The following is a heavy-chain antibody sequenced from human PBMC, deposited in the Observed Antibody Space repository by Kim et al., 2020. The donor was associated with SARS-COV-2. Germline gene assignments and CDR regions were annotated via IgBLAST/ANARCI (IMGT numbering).Heavy chain of an antibody. Sequence: GGSLRLSCAASGFTFSSYWMSWVRQAPGKGLEWVANIKQDGSEKYYVDSVKGRFTISRDNAKNSLYLQMNSLRAEDTAVYYCARGGIGYCSGGSCPTGDDYGDALDYWGQGTLVTVSS. CDR2: IKQDGSEK. V-gene: IGHV3-7*03. CDR1: GFTFSSYW. D-gene: IGHD2-15*01. CDR3: ARGGIGYCSGGSCPTGDDYGDALDY. J-gene: IGHJ4*02.